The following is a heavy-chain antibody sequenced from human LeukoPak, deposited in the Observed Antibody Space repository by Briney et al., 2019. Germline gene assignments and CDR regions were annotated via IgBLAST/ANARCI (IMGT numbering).Heavy chain of an antibody. V-gene: IGHV4-31*03. J-gene: IGHJ3*01. Sequence: SETLSLTCNVSGVSVSDGRYYWTWIRQHPGKGLEWIGYKYYSGSAKYNPSLKSRLTISIDTSKNQFSLQLSSVTVADTATYYCATPYCSSISCLDVFNVWGPGTRVTVSS. CDR3: ATPYCSSISCLDVFNV. D-gene: IGHD2-2*01. CDR2: KYYSGSA. CDR1: GVSVSDGRYY.